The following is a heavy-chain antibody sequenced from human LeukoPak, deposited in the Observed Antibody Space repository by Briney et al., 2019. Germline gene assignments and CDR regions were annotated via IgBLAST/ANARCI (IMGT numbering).Heavy chain of an antibody. J-gene: IGHJ4*02. CDR2: INDVSGS. V-gene: IGHV3-74*01. D-gene: IGHD3-3*01. CDR1: XFTXSXYW. CDR3: ARGGVASLDY. Sequence: GSXXLXCXAXXFTXSXYWXXWVRQVPGKGLLWVSRINDVSGSTYADSVKGRFTISRDNAKNMLYLQMNSLRAEDTAVYYCARGGVASLDYWGQGTLVTVSS.